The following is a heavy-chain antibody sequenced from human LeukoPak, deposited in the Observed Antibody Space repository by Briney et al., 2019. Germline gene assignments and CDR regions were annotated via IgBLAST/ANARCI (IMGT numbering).Heavy chain of an antibody. V-gene: IGHV1-18*01. CDR2: ISAYNGNT. CDR1: GGTFSSYA. CDR3: ARDSGAPLDAFDI. J-gene: IGHJ3*02. Sequence: EASVKVSCKASGGTFSSYAISWVRQAPGQGLEWMGWISAYNGNTNYAQKLQGRVIMTTDTSTSTAYMELRSLRSDDTAVYYCARDSGAPLDAFDIWGQGTMVTVSS. D-gene: IGHD1-14*01.